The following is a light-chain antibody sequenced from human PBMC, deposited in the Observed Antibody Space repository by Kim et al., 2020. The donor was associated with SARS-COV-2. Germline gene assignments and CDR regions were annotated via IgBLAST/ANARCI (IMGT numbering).Light chain of an antibody. CDR1: SSDVGGYNY. V-gene: IGLV2-11*01. CDR3: CSYAGSYKGV. CDR2: DVS. Sequence: QSALTQPRSVSGSPGRSVTISCTGTSSDVGGYNYVSWYQQHPGKAPKLMIYDVSKRPSGVPDRFSGSKSGNTASLTISGLQAEDEADYYCCSYAGSYKGVFGGGTQLTVL. J-gene: IGLJ3*02.